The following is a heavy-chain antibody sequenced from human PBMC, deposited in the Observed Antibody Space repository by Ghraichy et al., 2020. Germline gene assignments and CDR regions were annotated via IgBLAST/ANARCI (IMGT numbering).Heavy chain of an antibody. CDR1: GFTFSGYW. Sequence: GESLNISCAASGFTFSGYWMTWVRQAPGKGLEWVASIKQDGSEEIYVDSVKGRFTISRDNAKTSLDLQMNSLRAEDSAVYYCAKNVVAAGKIYYYYYAMDVWGQGTTVTVSS. D-gene: IGHD2-2*01. CDR2: IKQDGSEE. J-gene: IGHJ6*02. CDR3: AKNVVAAGKIYYYYYAMDV. V-gene: IGHV3-7*01.